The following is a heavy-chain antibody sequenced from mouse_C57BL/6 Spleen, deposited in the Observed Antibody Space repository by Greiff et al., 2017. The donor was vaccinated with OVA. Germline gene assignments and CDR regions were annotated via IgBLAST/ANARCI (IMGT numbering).Heavy chain of an antibody. CDR2: IRSKSNNYAT. Sequence: EVKLMESGGGLVQPKGSLKLSCAASGFSFNTYAMNWVRQAPGKGLEWVARIRSKSNNYATYYADSVKDRFTISRDDSESMLYLQMNNLKTEDTAMYYCVGGSAAWFAYWGQGTLVTVSA. J-gene: IGHJ3*01. CDR3: VGGSAAWFAY. CDR1: GFSFNTYA. V-gene: IGHV10-1*01. D-gene: IGHD1-1*01.